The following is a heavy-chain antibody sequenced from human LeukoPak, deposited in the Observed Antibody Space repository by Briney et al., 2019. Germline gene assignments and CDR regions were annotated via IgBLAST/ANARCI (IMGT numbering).Heavy chain of an antibody. V-gene: IGHV4-31*03. CDR1: GGSISSGGYY. CDR2: IYYSGST. CDR3: ARGVSARGVIITGYYFDY. J-gene: IGHJ4*02. Sequence: SETLSLTCTVSGGSISSGGYYWRWIRQHPGKGLEWIGYIYYSGSTYYNPSLKSRVTISVDTSKNQFSLKLSSVTAADTAVYYCARGVSARGVIITGYYFDYWGQGNLVTVSS. D-gene: IGHD3-10*01.